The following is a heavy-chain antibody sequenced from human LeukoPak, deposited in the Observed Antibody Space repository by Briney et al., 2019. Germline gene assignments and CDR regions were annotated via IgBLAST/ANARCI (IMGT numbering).Heavy chain of an antibody. CDR1: GYTFTSYD. V-gene: IGHV1-8*03. CDR2: MNPNSGNT. D-gene: IGHD1-26*01. CDR3: ARIASGSLGNWFDP. J-gene: IGHJ5*02. Sequence: EASVKVSCKASGYTFTSYDINWVRQATGQGLEWMGWMNPNSGNTGYAQKFQGRVTITADKSTSTAYMELRSLRSDDTAVYYCARIASGSLGNWFDPWGQGTLVTVSS.